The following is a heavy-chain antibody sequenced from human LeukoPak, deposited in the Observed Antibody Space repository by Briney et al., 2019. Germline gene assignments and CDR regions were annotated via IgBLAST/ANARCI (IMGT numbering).Heavy chain of an antibody. CDR3: AKDRSAFGRVFDY. V-gene: IGHV3-9*01. J-gene: IGHJ4*02. Sequence: PGRSLRLSCAASGFTFDDYAMHWVRQPPGKGLEWVSGIIWNSGRIGYADSVKGRFTISRDNAKNSLYLQMNSLRAEDTALYYCAKDRSAFGRVFDYWGQGTLVTVSS. D-gene: IGHD3-3*01. CDR2: IIWNSGRI. CDR1: GFTFDDYA.